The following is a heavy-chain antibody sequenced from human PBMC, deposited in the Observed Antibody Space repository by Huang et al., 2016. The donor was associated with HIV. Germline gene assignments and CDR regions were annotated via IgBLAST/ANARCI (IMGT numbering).Heavy chain of an antibody. CDR2: INAQQGDT. V-gene: IGHV1-18*04. Sequence: QVHLVQSGPEVKKPGASVKVSCKASGYTFTSFGISWVRQAPGQGREWMGSINAQQGDTNYAQKLRVRVTMTTDTSTRTAHMELGSLRSDDSAVYYCVVDDTSGYFSSDYWGQGTLVTVSS. D-gene: IGHD3-22*01. J-gene: IGHJ4*02. CDR3: VVDDTSGYFSSDY. CDR1: GYTFTSFG.